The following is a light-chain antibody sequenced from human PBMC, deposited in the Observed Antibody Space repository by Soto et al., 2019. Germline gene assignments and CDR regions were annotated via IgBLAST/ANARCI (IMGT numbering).Light chain of an antibody. CDR2: GAS. CDR1: QSLSSN. CDR3: QQYNNWPLA. J-gene: IGKJ5*01. Sequence: EIVMTQSPATLSVSPGERVTLSCRASQSLSSNLAWYQQKPGQAPRLLIYGASTRATDIPARFSGSGSGTEFTLTFSSLQSEDFAVYFCQQYNNWPLAFGQGTRLEI. V-gene: IGKV3-15*01.